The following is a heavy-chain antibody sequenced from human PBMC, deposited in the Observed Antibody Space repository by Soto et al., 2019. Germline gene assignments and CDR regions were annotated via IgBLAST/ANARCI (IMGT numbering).Heavy chain of an antibody. D-gene: IGHD6-19*01. CDR1: GITFSSYE. V-gene: IGHV3-48*03. J-gene: IGHJ4*02. Sequence: GGSLRLSCAASGITFSSYEMNWVRPAPGKGLEWVSYISSSGSTIYYADSVKGRFTISRDNAKNSLYLQMNSLRAEDTAVYYCASTSGIAVESHDYWGQGTLVTVSS. CDR3: ASTSGIAVESHDY. CDR2: ISSSGSTI.